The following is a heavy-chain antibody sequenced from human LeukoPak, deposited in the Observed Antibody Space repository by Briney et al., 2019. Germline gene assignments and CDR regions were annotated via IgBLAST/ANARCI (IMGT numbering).Heavy chain of an antibody. D-gene: IGHD3-10*01. CDR3: ARGSPVGGIWFGELLSN. Sequence: GGSLRLSCTTSGFTFGDYAMSWVRQAPGKGLEWVGFIRSKAYGGTTEYAASVKGRFTISRDNAKNSLYLQMNSLRAEDTAVYYCARGSPVGGIWFGELLSNWGQGTLVTVSS. J-gene: IGHJ4*02. CDR1: GFTFGDYA. CDR2: IRSKAYGGTT. V-gene: IGHV3-49*04.